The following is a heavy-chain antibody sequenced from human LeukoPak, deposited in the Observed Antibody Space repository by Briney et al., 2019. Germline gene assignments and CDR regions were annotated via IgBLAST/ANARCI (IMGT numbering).Heavy chain of an antibody. J-gene: IGHJ1*01. V-gene: IGHV4-34*01. CDR3: AKDHVVVAATGVVEH. CDR1: GGSFSGYY. D-gene: IGHD2-15*01. CDR2: INHSGST. Sequence: SETLSLTCAVYGGSFSGYYWSWIRQPPGKGLEWIGEINHSGSTNYNPSLKSRVTISVDTSKNQFSLKLSSVTAADTAVYYCAKDHVVVAATGVVEHWGQGTLVTVSS.